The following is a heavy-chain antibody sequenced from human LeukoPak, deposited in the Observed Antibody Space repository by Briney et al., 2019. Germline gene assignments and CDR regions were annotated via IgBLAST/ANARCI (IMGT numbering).Heavy chain of an antibody. Sequence: SETLSLTCAVYGGSFSGYYWSWIRQPPGKGLEWIGEINHSGSTNYNPSLKSRVTISVDTSKNQFSLKLSSVTAADTAVYYCARQEYYDFWSGYSGLGWFDPWGQGTLVTVSS. CDR3: ARQEYYDFWSGYSGLGWFDP. CDR2: INHSGST. D-gene: IGHD3-3*01. V-gene: IGHV4-34*01. J-gene: IGHJ5*02. CDR1: GGSFSGYY.